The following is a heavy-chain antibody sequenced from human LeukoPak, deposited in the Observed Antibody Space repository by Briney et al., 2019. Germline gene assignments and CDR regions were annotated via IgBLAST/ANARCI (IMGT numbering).Heavy chain of an antibody. J-gene: IGHJ6*03. CDR2: ISYDGSNK. V-gene: IGHV3-30-3*01. CDR1: GFTFSSYA. CDR3: ARGNWNYASYYYYYMDV. D-gene: IGHD1-7*01. Sequence: PGRSLRLSCAASGFTFSSYAMHWVRQAPGKGLEWVAVISYDGSNKYYADSVKGRFTISRDNSKNTLYLQTNSLRAEDTAVYYCARGNWNYASYYYYYMDVWGKGTTVTVSS.